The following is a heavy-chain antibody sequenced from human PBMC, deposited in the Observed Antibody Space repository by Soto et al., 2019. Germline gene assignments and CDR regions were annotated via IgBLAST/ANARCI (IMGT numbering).Heavy chain of an antibody. CDR3: AKGVPLGYCSSTSCPETFDP. D-gene: IGHD2-2*01. V-gene: IGHV3-30*18. J-gene: IGHJ5*02. Sequence: GGSLRLSCAASGFTFSSYGMHWVRQAPGKGLEWVAVISYDGSNKYYADSVKGRFTISRDNSKNTLYLQMNSLRAEDTAVYYCAKGVPLGYCSSTSCPETFDPWGQGILVTVSS. CDR1: GFTFSSYG. CDR2: ISYDGSNK.